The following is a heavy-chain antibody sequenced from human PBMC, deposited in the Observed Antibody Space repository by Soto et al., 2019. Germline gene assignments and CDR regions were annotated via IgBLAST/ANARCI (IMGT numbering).Heavy chain of an antibody. Sequence: SWTLSLTCTASGDSISSYYLGWIRQPPGKGLEWIGYIYYSGSTNYNPSLKSRVTISVDTSKNQFSLKLSSVTAADTAVYYCARGGSGWPYFDYWGQGTLVTVSS. CDR3: ARGGSGWPYFDY. V-gene: IGHV4-59*08. CDR2: IYYSGST. CDR1: GDSISSYY. D-gene: IGHD6-19*01. J-gene: IGHJ4*02.